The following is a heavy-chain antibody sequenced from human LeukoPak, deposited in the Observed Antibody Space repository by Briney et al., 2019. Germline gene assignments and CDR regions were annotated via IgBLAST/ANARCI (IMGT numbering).Heavy chain of an antibody. CDR1: GFTFSAYA. J-gene: IGHJ5*02. Sequence: AGGSLRLSCAASGFTFSAYAMSWVRQAPGKGLEWVSSIGGADTRTYYADSVKGRFTISRDNSKNTLYLQMNSLRGEDTALYYCAKTERITIFGVVIANWFDPWGQGTLVTVSS. CDR2: IGGADTRT. D-gene: IGHD3-3*01. V-gene: IGHV3-23*01. CDR3: AKTERITIFGVVIANWFDP.